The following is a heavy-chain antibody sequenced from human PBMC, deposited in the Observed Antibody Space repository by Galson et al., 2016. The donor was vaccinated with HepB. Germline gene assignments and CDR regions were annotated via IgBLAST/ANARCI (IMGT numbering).Heavy chain of an antibody. CDR2: IYYIGST. V-gene: IGHV4-31*03. Sequence: TLSLTCSVSGGSITSAGYYWNWIRQHPEKGLEWIGYIYYIGSTSYNPSLKRRVAISYDTSKNQFSLKMTSVTAADTAVYYCAREDTAMADGGFDYWGQGTLVTVSS. D-gene: IGHD5-18*01. CDR3: AREDTAMADGGFDY. CDR1: GGSITSAGYY. J-gene: IGHJ4*02.